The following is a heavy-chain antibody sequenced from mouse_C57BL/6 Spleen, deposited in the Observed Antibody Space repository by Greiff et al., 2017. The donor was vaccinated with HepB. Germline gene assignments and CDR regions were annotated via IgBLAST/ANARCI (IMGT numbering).Heavy chain of an antibody. CDR3: ARETTAFYWYFDV. D-gene: IGHD1-2*01. CDR2: IHPNSGST. J-gene: IGHJ1*03. Sequence: QVQLKESGAELVKPGASVKLSCKASGYTFTSYWMHWVKQRPGPGLEWIGMIHPNSGSTNYNEKFKSKATLTVDKSSSTAYMQLSSLTSEDSAVYYCARETTAFYWYFDVWGTGTTVTVSS. CDR1: GYTFTSYW. V-gene: IGHV1-64*01.